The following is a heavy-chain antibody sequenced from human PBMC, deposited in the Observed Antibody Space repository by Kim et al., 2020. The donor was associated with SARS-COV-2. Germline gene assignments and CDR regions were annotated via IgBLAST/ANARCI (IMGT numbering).Heavy chain of an antibody. J-gene: IGHJ4*02. V-gene: IGHV3-21*01. D-gene: IGHD2-21*01. Sequence: ADSVKGRFTISRDNAKNSLYLQMNSLRAEDTAVYYCARGGPYCGGDCYDYWAREPWSPSPQ. CDR3: ARGGPYCGGDCYDY.